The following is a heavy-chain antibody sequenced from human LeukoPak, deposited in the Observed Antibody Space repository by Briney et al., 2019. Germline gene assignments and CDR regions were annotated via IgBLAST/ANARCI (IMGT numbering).Heavy chain of an antibody. D-gene: IGHD6-19*01. J-gene: IGHJ4*02. Sequence: SETLSLTCTVSGDSISNYYWSWIRQSPGKELEWIGYMYNRGSTIYNPSLKSRVTISTDSSKNQFSLRLTSVTAADTAVYYCARAEKAVTGTLDYWGQGTLITVSS. V-gene: IGHV4-59*01. CDR1: GDSISNYY. CDR2: MYNRGST. CDR3: ARAEKAVTGTLDY.